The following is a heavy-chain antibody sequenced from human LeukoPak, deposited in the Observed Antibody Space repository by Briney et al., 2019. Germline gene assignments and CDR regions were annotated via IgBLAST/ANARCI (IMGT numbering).Heavy chain of an antibody. Sequence: SETLSLTCTVSVGSLSSYYWSWLRQPAGKGLEWIGRIYTSGSTNYNPSLMSRVTMSVDPSQNQFSLMLTSDPAAGTAVSYCLRGGSIAAAGHDYWGQGSLVTVSS. CDR2: IYTSGST. V-gene: IGHV4-4*07. CDR3: LRGGSIAAAGHDY. CDR1: VGSLSSYY. D-gene: IGHD6-13*01. J-gene: IGHJ4*02.